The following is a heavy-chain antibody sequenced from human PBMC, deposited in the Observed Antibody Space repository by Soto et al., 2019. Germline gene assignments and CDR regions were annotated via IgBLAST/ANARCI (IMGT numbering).Heavy chain of an antibody. CDR3: ARRFTHSGYDHNWFDP. D-gene: IGHD5-12*01. CDR1: GGSISSGGYY. J-gene: IGHJ5*02. Sequence: SETLSLTCTVSGGSISSGGYYWSWIRQHPGKGLEWIGYIYYSGSTYYNPSLKSRVTISVDTSKNQFSLKLSSVTAADTAVYYCARRFTHSGYDHNWFDPWGQGTLVTVSS. CDR2: IYYSGST. V-gene: IGHV4-31*03.